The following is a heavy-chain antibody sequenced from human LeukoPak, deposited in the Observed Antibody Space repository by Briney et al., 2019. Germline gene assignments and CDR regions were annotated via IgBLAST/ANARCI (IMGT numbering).Heavy chain of an antibody. CDR3: AKDLLASFGSFFYFDY. J-gene: IGHJ4*02. V-gene: IGHV3-21*04. D-gene: IGHD1-26*01. CDR2: ISSDSSYI. Sequence: GGSLRLSCAASGFTFSSCSLNWVRQAPGKGLEWVSAISSDSSYIYYADSVRGRFTISRDNSKNTLYLQMNGLRAEDTAVYYCAKDLLASFGSFFYFDYWGQGTLVTVSS. CDR1: GFTFSSCS.